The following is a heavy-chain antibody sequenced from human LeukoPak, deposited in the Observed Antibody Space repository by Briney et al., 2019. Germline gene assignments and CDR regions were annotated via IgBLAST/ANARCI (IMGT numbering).Heavy chain of an antibody. V-gene: IGHV5-51*01. CDR1: GYTFSNYW. J-gene: IGHJ4*02. CDR2: IYPDDSDT. Sequence: GESLKISCKASGYTFSNYWIGWVRQMPGKGLEWMGIIYPDDSDTRYSPSFQGQVTISADKSISTAYLQWSSLKASDTAMYYCARLWRYYDSSGPLDYWGQGTLVTVSS. D-gene: IGHD3-22*01. CDR3: ARLWRYYDSSGPLDY.